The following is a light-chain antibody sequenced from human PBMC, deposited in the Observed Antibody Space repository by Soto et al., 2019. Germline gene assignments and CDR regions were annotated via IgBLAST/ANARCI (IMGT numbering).Light chain of an antibody. V-gene: IGKV1-5*01. CDR1: QSISSW. CDR2: DAS. CDR3: QQYNSSPWT. Sequence: IQMTQSPSTLSASVGDGVTIACRASQSISSWLAWYQQKPGKAPQLLLYDASSFQSAGPSRFSGTGSGTEFTHTISSLQPDDFAGYYCQQYNSSPWTFGQGTKVEIK. J-gene: IGKJ1*01.